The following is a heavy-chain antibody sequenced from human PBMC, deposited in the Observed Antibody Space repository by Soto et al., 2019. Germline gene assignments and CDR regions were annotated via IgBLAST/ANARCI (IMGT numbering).Heavy chain of an antibody. CDR2: ISGSGATT. D-gene: IGHD2-8*01. Sequence: EVQLLESGGGLVQPGGSLRLSCAASGFTFSTNAMNWVRQAPGKGLEWASGISGSGATTYYADSVKGRFTISRDNSKNTVYLQMSSLGAEDTALYYCAKAQALYGLSDYWGQGTQVTVSS. CDR1: GFTFSTNA. J-gene: IGHJ4*02. CDR3: AKAQALYGLSDY. V-gene: IGHV3-23*01.